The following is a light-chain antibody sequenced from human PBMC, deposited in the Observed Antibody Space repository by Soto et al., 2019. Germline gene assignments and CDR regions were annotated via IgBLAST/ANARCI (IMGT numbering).Light chain of an antibody. CDR3: QQYNSYSWT. Sequence: DIQMTQSPSTLSASVGDTVTITCRASQSFSTWLAWYQQKPGRAPKLLIYKASTLESGVPARFSGSGSGTEFTLTISSLQPDDFETYYCQQYNSYSWTFGQGTKVEI. J-gene: IGKJ1*01. V-gene: IGKV1-5*03. CDR1: QSFSTW. CDR2: KAS.